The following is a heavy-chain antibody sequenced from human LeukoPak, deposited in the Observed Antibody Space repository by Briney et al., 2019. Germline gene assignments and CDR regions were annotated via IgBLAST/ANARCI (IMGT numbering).Heavy chain of an antibody. CDR2: IWYGGSKK. D-gene: IGHD4-11*01. CDR1: GFTFSSYG. CDR3: AKEMDDYSNYGPFDY. V-gene: IGHV3-30*02. Sequence: PGRSLRLSCAASGFTFSSYGMHWVRQAPGKGLEWVAFIWYGGSKKYYADSVKGRFTISRDNSKNTLYLQMNSLRSEDTAVYYCAKEMDDYSNYGPFDYWGQGTLVTVSS. J-gene: IGHJ4*02.